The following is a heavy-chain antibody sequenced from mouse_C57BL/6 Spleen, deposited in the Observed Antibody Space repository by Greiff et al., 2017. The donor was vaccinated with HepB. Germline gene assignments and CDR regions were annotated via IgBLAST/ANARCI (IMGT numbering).Heavy chain of an antibody. Sequence: QVQLQQSGAELVKPGASVKLSCKASGYTFTSYWMHWVKQRPGQGLEWIGMIHPNSGSTNYNEKFKSKATLTVDKSSSTAYMQLSSLTSEDSAVYYCARAERGSFDVWGTGTTVTVSS. V-gene: IGHV1-64*01. J-gene: IGHJ1*03. CDR1: GYTFTSYW. CDR3: ARAERGSFDV. CDR2: IHPNSGST.